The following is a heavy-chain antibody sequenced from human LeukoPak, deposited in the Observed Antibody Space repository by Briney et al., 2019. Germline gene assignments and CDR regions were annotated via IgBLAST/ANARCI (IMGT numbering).Heavy chain of an antibody. CDR3: AKLLHVTRYYDYVWGSYRWQAFDI. CDR1: GFTFSDYY. D-gene: IGHD3-16*02. Sequence: GGSLRLSCAASGFTFSDYYMSWIRQAPGKGLEWVSYISSSGSTIYYADSVKGRFTISRDNAKNSLYLQMNSLRAEDTAVYYCAKLLHVTRYYDYVWGSYRWQAFDIWGQGTMVTVSS. V-gene: IGHV3-11*01. CDR2: ISSSGSTI. J-gene: IGHJ3*02.